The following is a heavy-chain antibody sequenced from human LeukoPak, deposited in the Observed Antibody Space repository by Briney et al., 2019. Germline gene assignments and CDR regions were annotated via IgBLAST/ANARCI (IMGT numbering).Heavy chain of an antibody. Sequence: GGSLRLSCAASGFTFSSYGMHWVRQAPGKGLEWVSGITGSGRSTYYADSVKGRFTISRDNSKNTLSLQMNSLRDEDTAVYYCAKDIMYHTSGMPFDYWGQGTLVTVSS. CDR3: AKDIMYHTSGMPFDY. D-gene: IGHD3-16*01. CDR2: ITGSGRST. V-gene: IGHV3-23*01. CDR1: GFTFSSYG. J-gene: IGHJ4*02.